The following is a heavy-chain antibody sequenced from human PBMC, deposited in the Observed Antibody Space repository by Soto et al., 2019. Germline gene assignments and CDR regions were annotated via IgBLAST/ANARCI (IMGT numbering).Heavy chain of an antibody. CDR2: IIPIFGTA. CDR1: GGTFSSYA. V-gene: IGHV1-69*01. CDR3: ARDRYSSSWPGHPLDY. D-gene: IGHD6-13*01. J-gene: IGHJ4*02. Sequence: QVQLVQSGAEVKKPGSSVKVSCKASGGTFSSYAISWVRQAPGQGLEWMGGIIPIFGTANYAQKFQGRVTITADESTSTAYMQLSSLRSEDTSVYYCARDRYSSSWPGHPLDYWGQGTLVTVSS.